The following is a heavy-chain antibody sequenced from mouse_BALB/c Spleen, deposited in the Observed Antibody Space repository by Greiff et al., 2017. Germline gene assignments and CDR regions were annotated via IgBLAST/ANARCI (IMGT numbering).Heavy chain of an antibody. CDR2: IDPANGNT. Sequence: EVQLQESGAELVKPGASVKLSCTASGFNIKDTYMHWVKQRPEQGLEWIGRIDPANGNTKYDPKFQGKATITADTSSNTAYLQLSSLTSEDTAVYYCARQPYYAMDYWGQGTSVTVSS. V-gene: IGHV14-3*02. J-gene: IGHJ4*01. CDR1: GFNIKDTY. CDR3: ARQPYYAMDY.